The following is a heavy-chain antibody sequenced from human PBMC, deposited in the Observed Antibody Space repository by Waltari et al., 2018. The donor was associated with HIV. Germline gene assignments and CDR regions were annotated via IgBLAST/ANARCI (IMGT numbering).Heavy chain of an antibody. Sequence: QVQLVESGGGVVQPGGSLRLSCAASGFPFNNYGIHWVRQAPGKGLEWVEVIWYDGSKTYYEGSVKGRFTISRDTSKNTVYLQMSSLRAEDTALYYCARDQEFMTTVTPLAYWGQGTPVTVSS. J-gene: IGHJ4*02. V-gene: IGHV3-33*01. CDR1: GFPFNNYG. D-gene: IGHD4-4*01. CDR2: IWYDGSKT. CDR3: ARDQEFMTTVTPLAY.